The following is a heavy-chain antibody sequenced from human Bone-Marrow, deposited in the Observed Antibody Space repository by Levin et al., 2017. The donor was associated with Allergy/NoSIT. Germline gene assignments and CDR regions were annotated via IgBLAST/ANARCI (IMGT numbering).Heavy chain of an antibody. V-gene: IGHV4-31*03. D-gene: IGHD6-13*01. Sequence: SSETLSLTCTVSGGSISSGGYYWSWIRQHPGKGLEWIGYIYYSGSTYYNPSLKSRVTISVDTSKNQFSLKLSSVTAADTAVYYCARGRSQQLVRNTLDYWGQGTLVTVSS. CDR2: IYYSGST. CDR1: GGSISSGGYY. J-gene: IGHJ4*02. CDR3: ARGRSQQLVRNTLDY.